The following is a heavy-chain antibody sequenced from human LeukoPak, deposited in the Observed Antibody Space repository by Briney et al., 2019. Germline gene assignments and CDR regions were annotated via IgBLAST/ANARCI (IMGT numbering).Heavy chain of an antibody. J-gene: IGHJ4*02. CDR3: ASATGFSGY. CDR2: ISSGSSTI. D-gene: IGHD1-1*01. CDR1: DFTFSTYN. V-gene: IGHV3-48*02. Sequence: GGSLRLSCAASDFTFSTYNMIWVGHAPGKGLEWVSYISSGSSTIYYADSVKGRFTISRDNAKNSLYLQMNSLRDEDTAVYYCASATGFSGYWGQGTLVTVSS.